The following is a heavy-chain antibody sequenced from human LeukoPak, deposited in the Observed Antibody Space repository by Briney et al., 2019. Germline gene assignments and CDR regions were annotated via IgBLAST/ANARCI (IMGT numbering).Heavy chain of an antibody. J-gene: IGHJ4*02. CDR2: IWYDGSNK. Sequence: GGSLRLSCAASGFTFSSYGMHWVRQAPGKGLEWVAVIWYDGSNKYYADSVKGRFTISRDNSKNTLYLQMNSLRAEDTAVYYCARGRTAMVEGGFDYWGQGTLVTVSS. V-gene: IGHV3-33*01. CDR3: ARGRTAMVEGGFDY. CDR1: GFTFSSYG. D-gene: IGHD5-18*01.